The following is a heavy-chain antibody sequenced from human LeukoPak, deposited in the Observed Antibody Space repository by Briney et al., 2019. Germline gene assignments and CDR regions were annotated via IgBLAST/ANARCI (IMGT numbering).Heavy chain of an antibody. V-gene: IGHV4-59*08. CDR2: VYYSGST. CDR3: ARHYISGYFFDY. D-gene: IGHD1-14*01. Sequence: SETLSLTCSVSGGSISSYYWSFIRQPPGKGLEWIGYVYYSGSTNYNPSLKSRVTISVDASKNQFSLKLSSVTAADTAVYYCARHYISGYFFDYWGQGTLVTVSS. CDR1: GGSISSYY. J-gene: IGHJ4*02.